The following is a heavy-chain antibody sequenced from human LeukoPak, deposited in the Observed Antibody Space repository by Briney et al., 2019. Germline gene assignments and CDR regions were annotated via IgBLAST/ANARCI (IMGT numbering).Heavy chain of an antibody. CDR3: ARDIGYCSSTSCPEGGY. CDR2: IYPGDSDT. D-gene: IGHD2-2*01. V-gene: IGHV5-51*01. J-gene: IGHJ4*02. Sequence: AESLKISCKGSGYSFTSYWIGWVRQMPGKGLEWMGIIYPGDSDTRYSPSFQGQVTISADKSISTAYLQWSSLKASDTAMYYCARDIGYCSSTSCPEGGYWGQGTLVTVSS. CDR1: GYSFTSYW.